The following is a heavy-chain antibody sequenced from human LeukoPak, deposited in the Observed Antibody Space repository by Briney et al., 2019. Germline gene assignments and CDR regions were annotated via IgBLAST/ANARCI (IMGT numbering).Heavy chain of an antibody. CDR1: GFTFSSYA. Sequence: TGGSLRLSCAASGFTFSSYAMHWVRQAPGKGLEYVSAISSNGGSTYYANSVKGRFTISRDNSKNTLYLQMGSLRAEDMAVYYCARGYCSGGSPFSLWLGYYYYYYMDVWGKGTTVTVSS. J-gene: IGHJ6*03. D-gene: IGHD2-15*01. CDR3: ARGYCSGGSPFSLWLGYYYYYYMDV. V-gene: IGHV3-64*01. CDR2: ISSNGGST.